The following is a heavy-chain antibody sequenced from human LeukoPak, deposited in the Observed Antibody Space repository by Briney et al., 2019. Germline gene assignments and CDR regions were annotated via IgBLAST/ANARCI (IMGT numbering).Heavy chain of an antibody. CDR3: ARVTSSSRYYYYYMDV. D-gene: IGHD6-6*01. CDR1: GGSISSSSYY. Sequence: PSETLSLTCTVSGGSISSSSYYWGWIRQPPGKGLEWIGSIYYSGSTYYNPSLKSRVTISVDTSKNQFSLKLSSVTAADTAVYYCARVTSSSRYYYYYMDVWGKGTTVTVSS. CDR2: IYYSGST. J-gene: IGHJ6*03. V-gene: IGHV4-39*07.